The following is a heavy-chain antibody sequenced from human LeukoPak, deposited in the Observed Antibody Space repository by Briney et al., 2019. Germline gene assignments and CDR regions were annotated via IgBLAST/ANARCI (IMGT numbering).Heavy chain of an antibody. CDR2: ISGRDGST. CDR3: ASYRSGSLDY. J-gene: IGHJ4*02. D-gene: IGHD1-26*01. Sequence: GGSLRLSCAASGFTFSSFAMSWVRQAPGKGLEWVSAISGRDGSTYYADSVKGRFTISRDNSKNTLYLQMNSLRAEDTAVYYCASYRSGSLDYWGQGTLVTVSS. CDR1: GFTFSSFA. V-gene: IGHV3-23*01.